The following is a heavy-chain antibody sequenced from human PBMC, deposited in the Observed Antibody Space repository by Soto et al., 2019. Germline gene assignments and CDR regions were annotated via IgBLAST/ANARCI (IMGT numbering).Heavy chain of an antibody. J-gene: IGHJ4*02. CDR2: ITPIYPTT. CDR1: GGTFYTYT. D-gene: IGHD5-18*01. Sequence: SVKVSCKASGGTFYTYTFSWVRQAPGQGLEWMGSITPIYPTTSYAEKFQGRLTVTADGSTNTAYMELNSLTSDDTAVYYCARIPRYSFPTSDDLDSWGQGTLVTVSS. V-gene: IGHV1-69*13. CDR3: ARIPRYSFPTSDDLDS.